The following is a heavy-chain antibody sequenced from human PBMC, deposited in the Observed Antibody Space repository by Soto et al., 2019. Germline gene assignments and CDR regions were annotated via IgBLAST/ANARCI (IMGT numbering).Heavy chain of an antibody. D-gene: IGHD1-26*01. J-gene: IGHJ6*03. CDR2: IRPYNGET. CDR3: ARRAEDHYFYYMGV. CDR1: GYSFSSYG. Sequence: QAQLVQSGSEVKRPGASVKVSCKASGYSFSSYGIVWVRPAPGQGLEWMGWIRPYNGETNSAQKFQGRGTLTTDTSTRTAYMELGSLRYDDTAVYYCARRAEDHYFYYMGVWGRGTTVTVSS. V-gene: IGHV1-18*01.